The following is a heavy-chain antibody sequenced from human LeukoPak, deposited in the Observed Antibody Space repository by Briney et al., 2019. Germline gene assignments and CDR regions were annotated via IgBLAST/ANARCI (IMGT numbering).Heavy chain of an antibody. V-gene: IGHV3-23*01. CDR3: TTDTLIAVTGEGFDY. J-gene: IGHJ4*02. CDR1: GFTFSSYA. D-gene: IGHD6-19*01. CDR2: ISGSGGST. Sequence: HPGGSLRLSCAASGFTFSSYAMSWVRQAPGKGLEWVSAISGSGGSTYYADSVKGRFTISRDNSKNTLYLQMNSLKTEDTAVYYCTTDTLIAVTGEGFDYWGQGTLVTVSS.